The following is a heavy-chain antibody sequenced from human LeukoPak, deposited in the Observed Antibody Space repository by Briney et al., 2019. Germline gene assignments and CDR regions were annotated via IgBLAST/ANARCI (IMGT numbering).Heavy chain of an antibody. J-gene: IGHJ3*02. D-gene: IGHD6-13*01. CDR1: GYTFTSYG. CDR3: AGAPRDRYSSSWYSGGVAFDI. V-gene: IGHV1-18*04. Sequence: ASVKVSCKASGYTFTSYGISWVRQAPGQGLEWMGWISAYNGNTNYAQKLRGRVTMTTDTSTSTAYMELRSLRSDDTAVYYCAGAPRDRYSSSWYSGGVAFDIWGQGTMVTVSS. CDR2: ISAYNGNT.